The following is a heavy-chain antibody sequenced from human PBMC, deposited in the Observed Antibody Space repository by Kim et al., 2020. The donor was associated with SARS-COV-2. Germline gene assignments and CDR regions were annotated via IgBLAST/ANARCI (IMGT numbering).Heavy chain of an antibody. J-gene: IGHJ6*01. CDR2: ISYDGSNK. V-gene: IGHV3-30*18. Sequence: GGSLRLSCAASGFTFSSYGMHWVRQAPGKGLEWVAVISYDGSNKYYADSVKGRFTISRDNSKNTLYLQMNSLRAEDTAVYYCAKALRPAAGTHYYYYGM. CDR1: GFTFSSYG. D-gene: IGHD6-13*01. CDR3: AKALRPAAGTHYYYYGM.